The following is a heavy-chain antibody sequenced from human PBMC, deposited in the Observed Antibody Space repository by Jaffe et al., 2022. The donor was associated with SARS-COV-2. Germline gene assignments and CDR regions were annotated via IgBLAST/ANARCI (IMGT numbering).Heavy chain of an antibody. CDR1: GFTFSSYS. CDR3: ARYCSSTSCYISPDGGDY. D-gene: IGHD2-2*02. J-gene: IGHJ4*02. CDR2: ISSSSSYI. Sequence: EVQLVESGGGLVKPGGSLRLSCAASGFTFSSYSMNWVRQAPGKGLEWVSSISSSSSYIYYADSVKGRFTISRDNAKNSLYLQMNSLRAEDTAVYYCARYCSSTSCYISPDGGDYWGQGTLVTVSS. V-gene: IGHV3-21*01.